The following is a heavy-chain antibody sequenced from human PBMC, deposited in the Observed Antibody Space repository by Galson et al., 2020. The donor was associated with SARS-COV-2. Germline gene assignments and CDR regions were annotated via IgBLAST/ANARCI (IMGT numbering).Heavy chain of an antibody. CDR1: GDSIVSMRSYY. CDR3: ARDRGLETAGGMDV. Sequence: SETLSLTCTVSGDSIVSMRSYYWSWIRQSPGKGLEWIGYVYYSGSVLYSPSFASRISIPVNTSKNQVSLRLQSVTAADTAVYYCARDRGLETAGGMDVWGPGTAVTVSS. V-gene: IGHV4-61*01. D-gene: IGHD3-16*01. CDR2: VYYSGSV. J-gene: IGHJ6*02.